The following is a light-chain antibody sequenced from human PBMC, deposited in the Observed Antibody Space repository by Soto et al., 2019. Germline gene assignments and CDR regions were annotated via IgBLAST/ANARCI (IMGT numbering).Light chain of an antibody. V-gene: IGKV3-15*01. J-gene: IGKJ1*01. CDR1: QSISIN. Sequence: EVVMTQYPATLSVSPGERVALSCRASQSISINLAWIQQKPGQGPRLLMIGASTKSTGVPDRFSGSGSGTEFTLTINSRQSDDFATYYSQQYDKSPAWTFGQGTKVE. CDR3: QQYDKSPAWT. CDR2: GAS.